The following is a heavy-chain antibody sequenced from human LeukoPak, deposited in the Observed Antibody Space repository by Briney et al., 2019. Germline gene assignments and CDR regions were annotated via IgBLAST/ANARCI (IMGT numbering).Heavy chain of an antibody. J-gene: IGHJ4*02. CDR2: IYYSGST. Sequence: KASETLSLTCTVSGGSISSYYWSWIRQPPGKGLEWIGYIYYSGSTNYNPSLKSRVTISVDTSKNQFSLKLSSVTAADTAVYYCARHWGESRLAFDYWGQGTLVTVSS. D-gene: IGHD3-16*01. V-gene: IGHV4-59*08. CDR1: GGSISSYY. CDR3: ARHWGESRLAFDY.